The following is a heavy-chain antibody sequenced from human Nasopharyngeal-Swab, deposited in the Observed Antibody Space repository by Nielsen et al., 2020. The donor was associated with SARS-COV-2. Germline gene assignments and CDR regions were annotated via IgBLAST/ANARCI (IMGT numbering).Heavy chain of an antibody. CDR2: IKSKTDGGTT. CDR3: TTVDSLGDSSGWYPRYFQH. V-gene: IGHV3-15*01. J-gene: IGHJ1*01. Sequence: WIRQPPGKGLEWVGRIKSKTDGGTTDYAAPVKGRFTISRDDSKNTLYLQMNSLKTEDTAVYYCTTVDSLGDSSGWYPRYFQHWGQGTLVTVSS. D-gene: IGHD6-19*01.